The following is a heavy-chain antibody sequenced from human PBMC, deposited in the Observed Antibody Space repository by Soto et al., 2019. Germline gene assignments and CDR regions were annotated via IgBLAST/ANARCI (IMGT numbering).Heavy chain of an antibody. CDR3: TSRRVTSNLRDYYYYYYMDV. V-gene: IGHV3-15*01. CDR1: GFTFSNAW. CDR2: IKSKTDGGTT. J-gene: IGHJ6*03. Sequence: GGSLRLSCAASGFTFSNAWMSWVRQAPGKGLEWVGRIKSKTDGGTTDYAAPVKGRFTISRDDSKNTLYLQMNSLKTEDTAVYYCTSRRVTSNLRDYYYYYYMDVWGKGTTVTVSS. D-gene: IGHD4-4*01.